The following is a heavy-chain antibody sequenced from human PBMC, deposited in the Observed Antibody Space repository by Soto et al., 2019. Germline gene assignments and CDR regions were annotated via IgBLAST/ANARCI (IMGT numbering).Heavy chain of an antibody. J-gene: IGHJ3*01. V-gene: IGHV1-18*01. CDR3: ARVKVPAAILGPFDL. Sequence: QAQLVQSGGEMRKPGASVKVSCKASGYTFSTYGITWVRQAPGQGLEWMGWINPLKGDTNSAARFQDRLTMTTDTSTRTAYMELRSLTSDDTAVYYCARVKVPAAILGPFDLWGQGTVVTVSS. D-gene: IGHD2-2*02. CDR1: GYTFSTYG. CDR2: INPLKGDT.